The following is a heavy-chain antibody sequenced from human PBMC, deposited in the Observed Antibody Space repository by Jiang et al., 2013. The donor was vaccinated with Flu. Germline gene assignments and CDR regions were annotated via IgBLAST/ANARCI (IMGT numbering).Heavy chain of an antibody. CDR3: VRVVMVYWPRYYFDY. Sequence: EMSWVRQAPGKGACSGSSGISASGSGTYYADSMEGRFTISRANSKNTLYLQMNSLRAEDTAVYYCVRVVMVYWPRYYFDYWGQGTLVTVSS. CDR2: ISASGSGT. D-gene: IGHD2-8*01. V-gene: IGHV3-23*01. CDR1: E. J-gene: IGHJ4*02.